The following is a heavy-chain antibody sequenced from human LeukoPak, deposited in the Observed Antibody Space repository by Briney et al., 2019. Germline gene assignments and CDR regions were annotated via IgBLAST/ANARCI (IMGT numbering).Heavy chain of an antibody. Sequence: SETLSLTCTVSGGSISSYYWSWIRQPPGEGLEWIGYIYYSGSTNYNPSLKSRVTISVDTSKNQFSLKLSSVTAADTAVYYCARTLYYYDSSGYYSNGYYYYYGMDVWGQGTTVTVSS. CDR3: ARTLYYYDSSGYYSNGYYYYYGMDV. CDR1: GGSISSYY. CDR2: IYYSGST. D-gene: IGHD3-22*01. J-gene: IGHJ6*02. V-gene: IGHV4-59*01.